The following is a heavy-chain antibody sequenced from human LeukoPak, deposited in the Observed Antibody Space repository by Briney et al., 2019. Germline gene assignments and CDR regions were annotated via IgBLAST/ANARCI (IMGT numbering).Heavy chain of an antibody. J-gene: IGHJ4*02. V-gene: IGHV3-74*01. CDR1: GFTFSSYW. CDR3: ASSYGGSGWDFDY. CDR2: INSDGSST. D-gene: IGHD6-19*01. Sequence: GGSLRLSCAASGFTFSSYWMHWVRQAPGKGLVWVSRINSDGSSTSYADSVKGRFTISSDNAKNTLYLQMNSLRAEDTAVYYCASSYGGSGWDFDYWGQGTLVTVSS.